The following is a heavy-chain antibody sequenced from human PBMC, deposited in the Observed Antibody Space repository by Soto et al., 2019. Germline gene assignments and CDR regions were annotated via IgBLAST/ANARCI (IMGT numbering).Heavy chain of an antibody. CDR2: ISGSGGST. J-gene: IGHJ4*01. D-gene: IGHD3-22*01. CDR1: GFTFRSYA. V-gene: IGHV3-23*01. CDR3: TTDSYSSIIVVRFDY. Sequence: GGSLRLSCAASGFTFRSYAMSWVRQAPGKGLEWVSAISGSGGSTYYADSVKGRFAISRDDSKNKVYLQMNSLKTEDTGIYYSTTDSYSSIIVVRFDYWGHGTLVTVSS.